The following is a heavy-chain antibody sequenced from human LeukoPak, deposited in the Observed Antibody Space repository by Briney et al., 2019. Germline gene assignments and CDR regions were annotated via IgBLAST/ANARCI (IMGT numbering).Heavy chain of an antibody. CDR3: ARQYSGYLRNWFDP. CDR1: GGSISSSSYY. CDR2: MYYSGSS. J-gene: IGHJ5*02. D-gene: IGHD5-12*01. V-gene: IGHV4-39*01. Sequence: SETLSLTCNVSGGSISSSSYYWGWIRRPPGKGLEWIGSMYYSGSSYYNPSLKSRVTISVDTSKNQFSLKLSSVTAADTAVYYCARQYSGYLRNWFDPWGQGTLVTVSS.